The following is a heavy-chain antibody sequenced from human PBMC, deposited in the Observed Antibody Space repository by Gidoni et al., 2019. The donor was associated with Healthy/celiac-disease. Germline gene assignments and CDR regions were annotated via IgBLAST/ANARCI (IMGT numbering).Heavy chain of an antibody. J-gene: IGHJ4*02. D-gene: IGHD4-4*01. CDR2: INPSGGST. CDR3: ASLGGTTVTSLGY. V-gene: IGHV1-46*01. CDR1: GYPFTSYY. Sequence: QVQLVQSGAEVKKPGASVKVSCQASGYPFTSYYMHWVRQAPGQGLEWMGIINPSGGSTSYAQKFQGRVTMTRDTSTSTVYMELSSLRSEDTAVYYCASLGGTTVTSLGYWGQGTLVTVSS.